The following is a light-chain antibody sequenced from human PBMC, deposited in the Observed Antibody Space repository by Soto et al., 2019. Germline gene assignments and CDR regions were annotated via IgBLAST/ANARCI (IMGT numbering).Light chain of an antibody. CDR2: EVS. J-gene: IGKJ5*01. CDR1: QSLLHITGETF. Sequence: DVVMTQTPLSLSVAPGQPASISCKSSQSLLHITGETFLFWYLQKPGQSPQLLIYEVSTRVSGVPDRFSGSGSGTDFTLEISRVETDDFGIYYCMQSTQLPPTFGQGTRPGIE. V-gene: IGKV2D-29*02. CDR3: MQSTQLPPT.